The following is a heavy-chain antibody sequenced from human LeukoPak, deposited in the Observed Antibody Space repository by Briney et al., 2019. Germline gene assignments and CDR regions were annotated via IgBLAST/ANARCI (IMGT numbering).Heavy chain of an antibody. D-gene: IGHD1-26*01. CDR2: IYYSGST. J-gene: IGHJ4*02. Sequence: TSSETLSLTCAVSGGSISSYYWSWIRQPPGKGLEWIGYIYYSGSTNYNPSLKSRVTISVDTSKNQFSLKLSSVTAADTAVYYCARGEGSGSYYSYFDYWGQGTLVTVSS. V-gene: IGHV4-59*01. CDR1: GGSISSYY. CDR3: ARGEGSGSYYSYFDY.